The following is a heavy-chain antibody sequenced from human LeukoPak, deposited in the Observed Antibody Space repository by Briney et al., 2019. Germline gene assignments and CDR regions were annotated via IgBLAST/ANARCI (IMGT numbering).Heavy chain of an antibody. V-gene: IGHV4-34*01. CDR3: ARQSSGLWRYYYYMDV. D-gene: IGHD4/OR15-4a*01. CDR1: GGSFSGHY. J-gene: IGHJ6*03. CDR2: INHSGST. Sequence: SETLSLTCAVYGGSFSGHYWSWIRQSPGKGLEWIGEINHSGSTNYNPSLKSRVTISVDTSKNQFSLKLSSVTAADTAVYYCARQSSGLWRYYYYMDVWGKGTTVTISS.